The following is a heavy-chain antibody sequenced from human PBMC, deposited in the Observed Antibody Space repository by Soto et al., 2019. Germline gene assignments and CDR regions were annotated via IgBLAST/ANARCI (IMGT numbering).Heavy chain of an antibody. J-gene: IGHJ3*02. D-gene: IGHD3-16*02. Sequence: ASVKISCKASGYTFTTSYIHWVRQAPGQGPEWMGIINPSSGTTTCSQRFQGRVTMTRDTSTSTVYMELSSLRSEDTAVYYCARPVAHRSIYDAFDMWGQGTMVTVSS. V-gene: IGHV1-46*03. CDR3: ARPVAHRSIYDAFDM. CDR2: INPSSGTT. CDR1: GYTFTTSY.